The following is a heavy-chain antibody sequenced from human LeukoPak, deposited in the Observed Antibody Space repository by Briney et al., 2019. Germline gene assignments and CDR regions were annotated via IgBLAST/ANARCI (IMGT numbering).Heavy chain of an antibody. Sequence: EASVKVSCKASGYTFTSYGISWVRQAPGQGLEWMGWIGAYNGNTNYAQKLQGRVTMTTDTSTSTAYMELRSLRSDDTAVYYCARGAIFGGSKGFDPWGQGTLVTVSS. D-gene: IGHD3-3*01. CDR1: GYTFTSYG. CDR2: IGAYNGNT. J-gene: IGHJ5*02. V-gene: IGHV1-18*01. CDR3: ARGAIFGGSKGFDP.